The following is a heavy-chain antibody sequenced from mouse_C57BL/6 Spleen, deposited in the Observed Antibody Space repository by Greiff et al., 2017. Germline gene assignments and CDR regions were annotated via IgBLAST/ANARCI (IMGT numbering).Heavy chain of an antibody. D-gene: IGHD1-1*01. CDR3: ARELNYYGGY. Sequence: VQLQQSGPELVKPGASVKISCKASGYAFSSSWMNWVKQRPGKGLEWIGRIYPGDGDTNYNGKFKGKATLTADKSSSTAYMQLSSLTSEDSAVYFCARELNYYGGYWGQGTTLTVSS. CDR1: GYAFSSSW. J-gene: IGHJ2*01. CDR2: IYPGDGDT. V-gene: IGHV1-82*01.